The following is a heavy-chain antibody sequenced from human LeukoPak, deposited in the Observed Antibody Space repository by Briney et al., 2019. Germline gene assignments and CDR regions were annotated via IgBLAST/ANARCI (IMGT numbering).Heavy chain of an antibody. CDR3: ARDVGSSGTDY. D-gene: IGHD6-6*01. V-gene: IGHV3-21*01. CDR2: ISSSSSYI. J-gene: IGHJ4*02. CDR1: GFTFSSYS. Sequence: NSGGSLRLSCAASGFTFSSYSMNWVRQAPGKGLEWVSSISSSSSYIYYADSAKGRFTISRDNAKNSLYLQMNSLRAEDTAVYYCARDVGSSGTDYWGQGTLVTVSS.